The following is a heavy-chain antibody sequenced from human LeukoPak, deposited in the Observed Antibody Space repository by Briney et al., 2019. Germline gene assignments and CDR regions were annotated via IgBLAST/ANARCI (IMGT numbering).Heavy chain of an antibody. CDR3: ARLCRGSGWYYFDY. D-gene: IGHD6-19*01. V-gene: IGHV4-39*01. CDR2: IYYSGST. CDR1: GGSISSSSYY. Sequence: SETLSLTCTVSGGSISSSSYYWGWIRQPPGKGLEWIGSIYYSGSTYYNPSLKSRVTISVDTSKNQFSLKLSSVTVADTAVYYCARLCRGSGWYYFDYWSQGTLVTVSS. J-gene: IGHJ4*02.